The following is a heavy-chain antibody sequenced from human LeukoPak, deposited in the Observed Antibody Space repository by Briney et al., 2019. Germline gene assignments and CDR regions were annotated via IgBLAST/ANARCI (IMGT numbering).Heavy chain of an antibody. CDR3: ARDCSSTSCYFFDY. CDR2: INPNSGGT. J-gene: IGHJ4*02. Sequence: ASVKVSCKASGYTFTGYYMHWVRQAPGQGLEWMGWINPNSGGTNYAQKFQGRVTMTRDTSISTAYMELGRLRSDDTAVYYCARDCSSTSCYFFDYWGQGTLVTVSS. V-gene: IGHV1-2*02. D-gene: IGHD2-2*01. CDR1: GYTFTGYY.